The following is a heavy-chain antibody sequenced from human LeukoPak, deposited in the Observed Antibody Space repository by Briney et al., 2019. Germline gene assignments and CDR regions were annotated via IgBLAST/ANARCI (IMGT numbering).Heavy chain of an antibody. CDR1: GFTFSTYW. J-gene: IGHJ4*02. D-gene: IGHD1-1*01. V-gene: IGHV3-7*04. CDR3: ARDSPGYLAYDS. CDR2: IKEDGSAT. Sequence: HPGGSLRLSCAASGFTFSTYWMTWVRQAPGKGPEWVANIKEDGSATYYVDAGRGRVTSSRDNAKKSLYLQMNSLRAEDTAVYYCARDSPGYLAYDSWGQGTLVTVSS.